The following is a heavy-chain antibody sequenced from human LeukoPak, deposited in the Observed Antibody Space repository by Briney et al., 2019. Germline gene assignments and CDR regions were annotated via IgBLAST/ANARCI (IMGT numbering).Heavy chain of an antibody. CDR1: GDSKSYY. CDR3: ARASLKNFYYGSGSDKYYFDY. D-gene: IGHD3-10*01. V-gene: IGHV4-39*01. J-gene: IGHJ4*02. CDR2: IYSSGTT. Sequence: SETLSLTCTVSGDSKSYYWGWIRQPPGKGLEWIGTIYSSGTTYYTPSLKGRVTISVDMSKNQFSLKLSSVTAADTAVYYCARASLKNFYYGSGSDKYYFDYWGQGTLVTVSS.